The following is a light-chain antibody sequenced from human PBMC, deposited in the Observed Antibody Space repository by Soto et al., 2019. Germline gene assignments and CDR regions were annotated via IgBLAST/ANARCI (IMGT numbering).Light chain of an antibody. CDR1: SSDVGGYNY. CDR3: CSYTTSNTRQIV. Sequence: SVLTQPASLSGSPGQSITISCTGTSSDVGGYNYVSWYQQQPGKAPKFMIYDVTNRPSGVSNRFSGSKSGNTASLTISGLQAEDEADYYCCSYTTSNTRQIVFGTGTKVTVL. CDR2: DVT. V-gene: IGLV2-14*01. J-gene: IGLJ1*01.